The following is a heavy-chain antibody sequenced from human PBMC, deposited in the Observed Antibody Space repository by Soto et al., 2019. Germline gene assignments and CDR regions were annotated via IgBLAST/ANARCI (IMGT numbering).Heavy chain of an antibody. Sequence: QVQLVESGGGVVQPGRSLRLSCAASGFTFSSYGMHWVRQAPGKGLEWVAVIWYDGSNKYYADSVKGRFTISRDNSKNTLYLQMNSLRAEDTAVYYCARDRTAVAGIRPNGMDVWGQGTTVTVSS. CDR2: IWYDGSNK. CDR1: GFTFSSYG. V-gene: IGHV3-33*01. J-gene: IGHJ6*02. CDR3: ARDRTAVAGIRPNGMDV. D-gene: IGHD6-19*01.